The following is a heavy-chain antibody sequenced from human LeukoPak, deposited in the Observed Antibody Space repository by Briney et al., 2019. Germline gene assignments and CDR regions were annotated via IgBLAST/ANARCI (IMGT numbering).Heavy chain of an antibody. CDR2: ISGSGGST. Sequence: GGSLRLSCAASGFTFSSYSMNWVRQAPGKGLEWVSAISGSGGSTYYFVKGRFAISRDNSKNTLYLQMNSLRAEDTAVYYCAKGYCSSTSCKESFFDYWGQGTLVTVSS. V-gene: IGHV3-23*01. CDR3: AKGYCSSTSCKESFFDY. CDR1: GFTFSSYS. J-gene: IGHJ4*02. D-gene: IGHD2-2*01.